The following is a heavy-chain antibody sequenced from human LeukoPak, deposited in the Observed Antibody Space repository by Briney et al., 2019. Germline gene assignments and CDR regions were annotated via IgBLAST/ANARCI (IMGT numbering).Heavy chain of an antibody. Sequence: GESLKISCKISGYTFTDYWLGWVRQMPGKGLEWMGIIYPGDSDTRYSPSFQGQVTISADKSFTTAYLQWRSLKASDTAIYYCTRQGVYYSDSSAFYYWGQGTRVTVSS. CDR2: IYPGDSDT. CDR3: TRQGVYYSDSSAFYY. J-gene: IGHJ4*02. D-gene: IGHD3-22*01. CDR1: GYTFTDYW. V-gene: IGHV5-51*01.